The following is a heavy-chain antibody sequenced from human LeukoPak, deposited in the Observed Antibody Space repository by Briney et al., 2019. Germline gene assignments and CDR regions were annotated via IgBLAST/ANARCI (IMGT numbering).Heavy chain of an antibody. V-gene: IGHV1-18*01. Sequence: EASVKVSCKASGYTFTSYGISWVRQAPGQGLEWMGWISAYNGNTNYAQKLQGRVTMTTDTSTSTAYMELRSLRSGDTAVYYCARVLIDDILTGYSRFDPWGQGTLVTVSS. CDR1: GYTFTSYG. D-gene: IGHD3-9*01. J-gene: IGHJ5*02. CDR2: ISAYNGNT. CDR3: ARVLIDDILTGYSRFDP.